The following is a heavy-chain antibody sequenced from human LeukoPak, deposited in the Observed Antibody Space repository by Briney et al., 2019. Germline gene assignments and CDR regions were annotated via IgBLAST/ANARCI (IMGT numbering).Heavy chain of an antibody. J-gene: IGHJ3*02. CDR1: GGTFSSYA. Sequence: SVKVSCKASGGTFSSYAISWVRQAPGQGLEWTGGIIPIFGTANYAQKFQGRVTITTDESTSTAYMELSSLRSEDTAVYYCASWNDFWSGYHYDAFDIWGQGTMVTVSS. CDR2: IIPIFGTA. D-gene: IGHD3-3*01. V-gene: IGHV1-69*05. CDR3: ASWNDFWSGYHYDAFDI.